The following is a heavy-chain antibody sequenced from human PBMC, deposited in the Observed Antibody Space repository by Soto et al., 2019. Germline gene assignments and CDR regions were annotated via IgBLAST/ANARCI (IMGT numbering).Heavy chain of an antibody. CDR2: IYYSGST. D-gene: IGHD3-16*01. CDR3: ARDGKYDYAEPTGWNRNYYGMDG. J-gene: IGHJ6*02. Sequence: RSLTCTVSGGSISSGGYYWSWIRQHPGKGLEWIGYIYYSGSTYYNPSLKSRVTISVDTSKNQFSLKLSSVTAADTAVYYCARDGKYDYAEPTGWNRNYYGMDGWGQGTTVTVSS. V-gene: IGHV4-31*03. CDR1: GGSISSGGYY.